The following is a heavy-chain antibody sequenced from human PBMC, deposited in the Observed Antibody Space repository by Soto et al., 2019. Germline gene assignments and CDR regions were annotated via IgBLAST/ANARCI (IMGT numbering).Heavy chain of an antibody. CDR3: ARGGYAILQFDP. V-gene: IGHV4-31*03. CDR2: IYYSGST. CDR1: GGSISSGGYY. D-gene: IGHD2-8*01. J-gene: IGHJ5*02. Sequence: SETLSLTCTVSGGSISSGGYYWSWIRQHPGKGLEWIGYIYYSGSTYYNPSLKSRVTISVDTSKNQFSLKLSSVTAADTAVYYCARGGYAILQFDPWGQGTLVTVSS.